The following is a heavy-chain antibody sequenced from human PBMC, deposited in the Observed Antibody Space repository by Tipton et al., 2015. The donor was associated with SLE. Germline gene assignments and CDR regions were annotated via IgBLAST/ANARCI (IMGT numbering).Heavy chain of an antibody. CDR2: IYYSGRT. V-gene: IGHV4-31*03. J-gene: IGHJ3*02. Sequence: TLSLTCTVSGGSLSSGGYYWSWIRQHPGKGLEWIGYIYYSGRTYYNPSLKSRVTISVDTSKNQFSLKLSSVTAADTAVYYCARNPITMVRGVIPGAFDIWGQGTMVTVSS. CDR1: GGSLSSGGYY. D-gene: IGHD3-10*01. CDR3: ARNPITMVRGVIPGAFDI.